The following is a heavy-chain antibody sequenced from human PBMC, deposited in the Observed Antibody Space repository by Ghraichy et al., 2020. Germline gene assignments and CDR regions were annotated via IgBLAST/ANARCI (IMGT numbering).Heavy chain of an antibody. Sequence: GGSLRLSCAASGFIFGSHWMTWVRQAPGKGLEWVANINQDSREKYYVHSVKGRFTISRDNARNSLYLQMNNLSAEDTVVYYCSSGDTFDIWGRGTMVTVSS. CDR3: SSGDTFDI. CDR1: GFIFGSHW. CDR2: INQDSREK. V-gene: IGHV3-7*03. D-gene: IGHD3-10*01. J-gene: IGHJ3*02.